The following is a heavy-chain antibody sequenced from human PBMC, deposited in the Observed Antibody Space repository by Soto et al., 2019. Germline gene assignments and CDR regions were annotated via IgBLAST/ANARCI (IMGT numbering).Heavy chain of an antibody. D-gene: IGHD3-3*01. J-gene: IGHJ6*02. Sequence: LSLTCAASGFTFSSYAMSWVRQAPGKGLEWVSAISGSGGSTYYADSVKGRFTISRDNSKNTLYLQMNSLRAEDTAVYYCAKDLLRFLEWSHYYYYGMDVWGQGTTVTVSS. CDR3: AKDLLRFLEWSHYYYYGMDV. V-gene: IGHV3-23*01. CDR1: GFTFSSYA. CDR2: ISGSGGST.